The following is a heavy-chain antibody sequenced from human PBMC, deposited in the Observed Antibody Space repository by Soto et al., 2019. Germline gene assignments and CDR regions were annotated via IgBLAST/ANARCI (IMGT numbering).Heavy chain of an antibody. CDR2: ITYIGYTT. V-gene: IGHV3-23*01. CDR3: AKPLNRFSPYEPFDF. Sequence: GALRLYCAASVFSFSISPMNWVRQAPGKGLEWVSGITYIGYTTYSADSVKVRFTVSRDFSKNTLYLQMNGLRAEDTAVYYCAKPLNRFSPYEPFDFWGQGTLVTVSS. J-gene: IGHJ4*02. CDR1: VFSFSISP. D-gene: IGHD3-16*02.